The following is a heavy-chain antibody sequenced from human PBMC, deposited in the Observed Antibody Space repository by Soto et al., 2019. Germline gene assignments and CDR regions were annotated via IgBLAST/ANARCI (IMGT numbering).Heavy chain of an antibody. J-gene: IGHJ6*02. Sequence: EVQLVQSGAEVKKPGESLKISCKGSGYSFTSYWIGWVRQMPGKGLEWMGSIYPGDSATRYSPSFQCQVTISADKSISTAYLQWISLKASDTAMYYCARTSAAGKYSSGMDVWGQGTTVTVSS. CDR3: ARTSAAGKYSSGMDV. D-gene: IGHD6-13*01. V-gene: IGHV5-51*01. CDR1: GYSFTSYW. CDR2: IYPGDSAT.